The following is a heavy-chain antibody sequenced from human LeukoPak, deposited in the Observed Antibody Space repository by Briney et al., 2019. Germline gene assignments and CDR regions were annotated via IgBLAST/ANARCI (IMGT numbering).Heavy chain of an antibody. J-gene: IGHJ3*02. D-gene: IGHD3-10*02. V-gene: IGHV3-30-3*01. CDR3: ARERQDTVLHPGAFDI. Sequence: GGSLRLSCAASGFTFSAYFMHWVRQAPGKGLEWVADIASDGTHTFYAESVKGRFTISRDNSKNTLYLQMNSLRAEDTAVYFCARERQDTVLHPGAFDIWGQGTMVTVSS. CDR2: IASDGTHT. CDR1: GFTFSAYF.